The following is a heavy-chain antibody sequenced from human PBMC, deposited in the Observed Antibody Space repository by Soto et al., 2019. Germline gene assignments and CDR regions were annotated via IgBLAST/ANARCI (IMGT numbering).Heavy chain of an antibody. D-gene: IGHD1-7*01. CDR3: AKGAAAGTGTTIEY. V-gene: IGHV3-23*01. CDR1: GFSFSIYA. J-gene: IGHJ4*02. Sequence: GGSLRLSCTSSGFSFSIYAMGWVRQAPGKGLEWVSDIIGSGGRTNYADSMKGRLTDSRDNSKITLYVQMNSLRAEDTAVYYCAKGAAAGTGTTIEYWGQGTLVTVSS. CDR2: IIGSGGRT.